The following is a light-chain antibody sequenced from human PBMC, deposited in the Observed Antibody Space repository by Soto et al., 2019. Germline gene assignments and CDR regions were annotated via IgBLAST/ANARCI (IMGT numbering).Light chain of an antibody. V-gene: IGKV1-16*01. J-gene: IGKJ5*01. Sequence: DIQMTQSPSSLSASVGDRVTITCRASQGIINYLTWIQQKPGKAPKTLINTASSLQSGVPSRFSGSGSGTDFTFTISSLQPEDFATYYCQQYNSYPITFGQGTRLEIK. CDR1: QGIINY. CDR3: QQYNSYPIT. CDR2: TAS.